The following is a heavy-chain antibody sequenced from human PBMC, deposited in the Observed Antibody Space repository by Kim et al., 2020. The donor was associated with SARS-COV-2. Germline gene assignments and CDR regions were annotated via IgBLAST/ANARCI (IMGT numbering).Heavy chain of an antibody. V-gene: IGHV3-30-3*01. CDR1: GFTFSSYA. Sequence: GGSLRLSCAASGFTFSSYAMHWVRQAPGKGLEWVAVISYDGSNKYYADSVKGRFTISRDNSKNTLYLQMNSLRAEDTAVYYCARPYRSGWLSYYYYMDVWGKGTTVTVSS. CDR3: ARPYRSGWLSYYYYMDV. J-gene: IGHJ6*03. D-gene: IGHD6-19*01. CDR2: ISYDGSNK.